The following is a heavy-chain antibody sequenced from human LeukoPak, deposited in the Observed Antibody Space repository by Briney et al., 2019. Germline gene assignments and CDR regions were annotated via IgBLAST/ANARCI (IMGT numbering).Heavy chain of an antibody. CDR1: GFTFSDHY. D-gene: IGHD2-2*01. V-gene: IGHV3-72*01. CDR3: TREGRYCSSTSCYVCLDF. J-gene: IGHJ4*02. CDR2: IKNKANSYTT. Sequence: PGGSLRLSCAASGFTFSDHYMDWVRQAPGKGLEWGGRIKNKANSYTTEYAASVKGRFTVSREDSKNALYLQMNSLKTEDTAVYYCTREGRYCSSTSCYVCLDFWGQGTLVTVSS.